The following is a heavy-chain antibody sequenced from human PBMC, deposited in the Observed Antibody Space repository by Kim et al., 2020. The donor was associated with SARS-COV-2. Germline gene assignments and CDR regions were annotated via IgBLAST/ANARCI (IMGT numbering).Heavy chain of an antibody. Sequence: VKSRITINPDTSKNQFSLQLNSVTPEDTAVYYCARDAGADSSWYGPDFDYWGQGTLVTVSS. V-gene: IGHV6-1*01. CDR3: ARDAGADSSWYGPDFDY. D-gene: IGHD6-13*01. J-gene: IGHJ4*02.